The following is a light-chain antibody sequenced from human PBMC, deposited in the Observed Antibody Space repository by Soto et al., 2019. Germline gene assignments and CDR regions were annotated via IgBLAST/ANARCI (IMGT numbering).Light chain of an antibody. CDR2: DVS. Sequence: SALTQPASVSGSPGQSIALSCPGTSSDVGGYNSVSWYQQYPGKAPKLMIHDVSNRPSGVSDRFSGSKSGNTASLTISGLQAEDEADYYCSSWTSSSSYVFGSGTKVTVL. CDR1: SSDVGGYNS. J-gene: IGLJ1*01. V-gene: IGLV2-14*01. CDR3: SSWTSSSSYV.